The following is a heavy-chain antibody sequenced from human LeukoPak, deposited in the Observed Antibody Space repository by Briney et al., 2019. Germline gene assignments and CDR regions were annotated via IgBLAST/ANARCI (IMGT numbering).Heavy chain of an antibody. CDR1: CYSISSGHY. CDR3: ARHVYGRHQLQAYHFDY. D-gene: IGHD2-2*01. CDR2: MYNSGST. Sequence: PSETLSLTCDVSCYSISSGHYWGWIRQSPGKGLEWIASMYNSGSTYFKSSLKSRVTISLDTPKNQFSLTLNSVTAADTAVYYCARHVYGRHQLQAYHFDYWGQGILVTVSS. V-gene: IGHV4-38-2*01. J-gene: IGHJ4*02.